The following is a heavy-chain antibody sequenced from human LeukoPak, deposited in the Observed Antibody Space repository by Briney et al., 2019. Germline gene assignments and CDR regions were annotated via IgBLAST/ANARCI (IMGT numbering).Heavy chain of an antibody. V-gene: IGHV3-30*02. Sequence: GGSLRLSCAASGFTFSNYGMHWVRQAPGKGLELVSVIWYDGSNKDYADSVKGRFTISRDNSKNTLYLQMNSLRAEDTAVYYCAKDNERLKQLVRRRSVGGAFFVDYWGQGTLVTVSS. CDR1: GFTFSNYG. D-gene: IGHD6-13*01. J-gene: IGHJ4*02. CDR3: AKDNERLKQLVRRRSVGGAFFVDY. CDR2: IWYDGSNK.